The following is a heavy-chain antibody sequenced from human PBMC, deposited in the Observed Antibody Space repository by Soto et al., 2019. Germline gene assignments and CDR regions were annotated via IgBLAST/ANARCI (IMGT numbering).Heavy chain of an antibody. CDR2: IYYGGST. V-gene: IGHV4-28*01. CDR1: GYSISSSNW. CDR3: ARNLPLGYCSSTSCQRDYGMDV. D-gene: IGHD2-2*01. J-gene: IGHJ6*02. Sequence: SETLSLTCAVSGYSISSSNWWGWIRQPPGKGLEWIGYIYYGGSTYYNPSLKSRVTMSVDTSKNQFSLKLSSVTAVDTAVYYCARNLPLGYCSSTSCQRDYGMDVWGQGTTVTVSS.